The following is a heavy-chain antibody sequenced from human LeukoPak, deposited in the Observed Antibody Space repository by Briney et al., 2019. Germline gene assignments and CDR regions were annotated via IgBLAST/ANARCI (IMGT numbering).Heavy chain of an antibody. J-gene: IGHJ4*02. CDR3: AKVAGDRMDY. CDR2: ISANTGKT. Sequence: ASVKVSCKASGYTFATYGFCWVRQAPGHGLEWMGWISANTGKTDYAQKFQGRVTMTTDTSTSTAYMGLRSLRPDDTAVYYCAKVAGDRMDYWGQGTLLTVSS. D-gene: IGHD6-13*01. V-gene: IGHV1-18*01. CDR1: GYTFATYG.